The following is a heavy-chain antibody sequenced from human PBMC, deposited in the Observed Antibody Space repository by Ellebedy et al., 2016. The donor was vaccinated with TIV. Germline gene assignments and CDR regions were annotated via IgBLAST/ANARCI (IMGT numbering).Heavy chain of an antibody. CDR3: AAGYSSTWLT. Sequence: GGSLRLXXAAAGFTFSDYYMSWIRQAPGKGLEWVANIKQDGSEKYYVDSVKGRFTISRDNAKNSLYLQMNSLRAEDTAVYYCAAGYSSTWLTWGQGTLVTVSS. J-gene: IGHJ4*02. CDR2: IKQDGSEK. D-gene: IGHD6-13*01. CDR1: GFTFSDYY. V-gene: IGHV3-7*01.